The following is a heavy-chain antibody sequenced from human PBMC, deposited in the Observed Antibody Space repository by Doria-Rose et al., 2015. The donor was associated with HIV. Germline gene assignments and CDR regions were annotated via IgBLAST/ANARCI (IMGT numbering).Heavy chain of an antibody. D-gene: IGHD6-19*01. J-gene: IGHJ3*01. Sequence: QVQLQESGPGLVKPSQTLSLTCTVSGGSISSGYYYWSWIRQPAGKGLEWIGRINTTGSTSYNSYLKSRATISLDTSKNEFSLKVRSVTAADTAVYFCARDIGYSSDWYVYGFDFWAKGQWSPSLQ. CDR2: INTTGST. V-gene: IGHV4-61*02. CDR1: GGSISSGYYY. CDR3: ARDIGYSSDWYVYGFDF.